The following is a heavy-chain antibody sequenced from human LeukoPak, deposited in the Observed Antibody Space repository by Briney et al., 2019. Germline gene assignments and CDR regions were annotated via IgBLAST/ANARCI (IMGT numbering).Heavy chain of an antibody. J-gene: IGHJ4*02. CDR1: GGSISSYF. D-gene: IGHD3-10*01. CDR2: IYYTGST. CDR3: ARYDFGSGSSYRSFDY. V-gene: IGHV4-59*08. Sequence: PSETLSLTCTVSGGSISSYFWGWIRQPPGKGLEWIGYIYYTGSTNYNPSLKSRVTISLDTSRNQFSLKLCSVTAADTAVYYCARYDFGSGSSYRSFDYWGQGTLVTVSS.